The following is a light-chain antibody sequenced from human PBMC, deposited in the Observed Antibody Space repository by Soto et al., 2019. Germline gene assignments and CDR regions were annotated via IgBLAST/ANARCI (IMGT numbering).Light chain of an antibody. V-gene: IGKV1-5*01. CDR3: QQYNGYSRT. CDR2: DVS. J-gene: IGKJ1*01. CDR1: QSIGDS. Sequence: IQLTQSPSSLSASVGDRVTVTCRASQSIGDSLAWYQQKPGKAPYLLISDVSSLERGVPSRFSGSGSGTEFTLTISSMQPDDFATFYCQQYNGYSRTCGQGTWWIS.